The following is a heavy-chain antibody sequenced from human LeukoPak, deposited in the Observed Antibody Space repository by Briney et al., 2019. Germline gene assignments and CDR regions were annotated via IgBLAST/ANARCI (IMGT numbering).Heavy chain of an antibody. CDR3: ARSNYDSTTSYYHLDL. Sequence: PGGSLRLSCAASGFTFSSYWMHWDRQAPGKGPVWVSRVDVHGQGTAYADSVKGRFTISRDNAKNTLSLQMNSLSAEDTAVYYCARSNYDSTTSYYHLDLWGQGTLVTVSS. J-gene: IGHJ5*02. D-gene: IGHD2/OR15-2a*01. CDR2: VDVHGQGT. V-gene: IGHV3-74*01. CDR1: GFTFSSYW.